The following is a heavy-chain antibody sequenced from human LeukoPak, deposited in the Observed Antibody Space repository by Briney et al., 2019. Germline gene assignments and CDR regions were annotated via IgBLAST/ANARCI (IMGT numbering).Heavy chain of an antibody. CDR3: ARDLYSSGWGYFDY. Sequence: PSETLSLTCTISGYSISSGYYWGWIRQPPGKGLEWIGSIYHSGSTYYNPSLKSRVTISLDTSENQFSLKLSSVTAADTAVYYCARDLYSSGWGYFDYWGQGTLATVSS. CDR2: IYHSGST. J-gene: IGHJ4*02. D-gene: IGHD6-19*01. V-gene: IGHV4-38-2*02. CDR1: GYSISSGYY.